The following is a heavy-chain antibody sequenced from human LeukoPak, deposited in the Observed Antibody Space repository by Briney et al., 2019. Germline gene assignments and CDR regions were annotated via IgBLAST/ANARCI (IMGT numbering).Heavy chain of an antibody. CDR1: GFTFSSYA. Sequence: GGSLRLSCAASGFTFSSYAMSWVRQAPGKGLEWVSAISGSGGSTYYADSVKGRFTISRDNSKNTLYLQMNSLRAEDTAVYYFANFLMAAYGMDVWGQGTTVTVSS. J-gene: IGHJ6*02. CDR3: ANFLMAAYGMDV. V-gene: IGHV3-23*01. D-gene: IGHD2/OR15-2a*01. CDR2: ISGSGGST.